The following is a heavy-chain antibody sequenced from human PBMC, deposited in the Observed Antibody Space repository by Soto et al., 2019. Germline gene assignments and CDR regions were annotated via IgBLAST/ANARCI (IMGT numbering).Heavy chain of an antibody. V-gene: IGHV3-73*01. CDR1: GFTFSGSS. Sequence: GGSLRLSCETSGFTFSGSSMHWVRQASGKGLEWVGRIRSKADSYATAYAASMKGRFIISRDDSNNTAYLQMNSLKTDDTAVYYCARGPSGDKVDYWGQGTLVTVSS. CDR3: ARGPSGDKVDY. J-gene: IGHJ4*02. CDR2: IRSKADSYAT. D-gene: IGHD7-27*01.